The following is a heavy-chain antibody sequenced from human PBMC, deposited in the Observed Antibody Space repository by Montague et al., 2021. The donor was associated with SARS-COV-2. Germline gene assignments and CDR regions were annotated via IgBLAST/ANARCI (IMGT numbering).Heavy chain of an antibody. V-gene: IGHV2-5*01. Sequence: PALVKPTQTLTLTCTFSGFSLRSDDEGVAWIRQSPGQALEWLAVTYWNGDKRHSPSLQRRLTITKDTSENQVVLTMTNMDPVDTATYYCAHRGMIRGLIFDYWGQGTLVTVSS. J-gene: IGHJ4*02. CDR2: TYWNGDK. CDR3: AHRGMIRGLIFDY. D-gene: IGHD3-10*01. CDR1: GFSLRSDDEG.